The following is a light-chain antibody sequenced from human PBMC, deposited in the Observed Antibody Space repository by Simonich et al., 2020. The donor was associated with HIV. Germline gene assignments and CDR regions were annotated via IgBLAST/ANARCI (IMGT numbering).Light chain of an antibody. CDR3: QQYYSTPPT. J-gene: IGKJ1*01. Sequence: DIVMTQSPDSLAVSLGERATINCKSSQSVLYSSNNKNYLAWYQQKPGNPPNLLIYWASTRESGVPDRFRASGSGTDFTLTISSLQAEDVAIYYCQQYYSTPPTFGQGTKVEIK. CDR1: QSVLYSSNNKNY. V-gene: IGKV4-1*01. CDR2: WAS.